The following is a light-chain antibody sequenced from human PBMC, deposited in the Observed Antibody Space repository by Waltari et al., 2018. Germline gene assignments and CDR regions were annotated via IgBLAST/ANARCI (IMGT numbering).Light chain of an antibody. J-gene: IGKJ5*01. CDR2: AAS. CDR3: QQYNNWLAD. CDR1: QSVSTN. Sequence: EIVMTQSPATLSVSPGERATLSCRASQSVSTNLAWYQQKPGQSPRLLIYAASTTATGVPARFSGSGSGTEFTLTITSLQSEDFAVYYCQQYNNWLADFGQGTRLEIK. V-gene: IGKV3-15*01.